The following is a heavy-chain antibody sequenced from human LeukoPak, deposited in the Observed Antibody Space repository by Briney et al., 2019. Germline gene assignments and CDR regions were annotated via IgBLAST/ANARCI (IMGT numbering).Heavy chain of an antibody. V-gene: IGHV4-4*07. D-gene: IGHD3-10*01. CDR2: IYTSGST. Sequence: PSETLSLTCTVSGGSLSSFYWSWVRQPAGEGLGWVGRIYTSGSTNYNPSLKSRVTMSEDTSKNQFSLKLSSVTAADTAVYYCARGLITMVRGVIQNWFDPWGQGTLVTVSS. J-gene: IGHJ5*02. CDR1: GGSLSSFY. CDR3: ARGLITMVRGVIQNWFDP.